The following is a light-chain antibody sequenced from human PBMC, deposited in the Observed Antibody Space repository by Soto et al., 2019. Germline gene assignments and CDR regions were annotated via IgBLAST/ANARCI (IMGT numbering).Light chain of an antibody. J-gene: IGKJ1*01. CDR1: QSVSSN. Sequence: EILMIQSPATLTVYPWERATLSCRASQSVSSNLAWYQQKPGQAPRLLISGASTRASGVPARFSGSGSGTEFTLTISSLKSEDIAVYYCQHSNNWPWTFGQGTKV. CDR2: GAS. CDR3: QHSNNWPWT. V-gene: IGKV3-15*01.